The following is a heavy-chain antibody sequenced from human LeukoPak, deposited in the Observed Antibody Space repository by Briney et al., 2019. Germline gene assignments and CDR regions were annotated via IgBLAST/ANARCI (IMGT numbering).Heavy chain of an antibody. CDR2: ISYSGYT. CDR3: ARIERDGSGKPPYYYYYMDV. CDR1: GGSISSYH. Sequence: SETLSLTCSVSGGSISSYHWRWIRQPPGKGLEWIGYISYSGYTNYNPSLQSRVTISLDRSKNQFSVKLTSVTAADTAVYYCARIERDGSGKPPYYYYYMDVWGKGTTVTVSS. D-gene: IGHD3-10*01. J-gene: IGHJ6*03. V-gene: IGHV4-59*01.